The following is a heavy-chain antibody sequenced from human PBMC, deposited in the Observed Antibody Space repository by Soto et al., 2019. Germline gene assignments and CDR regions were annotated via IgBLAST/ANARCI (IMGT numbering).Heavy chain of an antibody. CDR1: GFTFSSYA. CDR3: ARDLGAYSSSGRYYYGMDV. J-gene: IGHJ6*02. CDR2: FSYDGSNT. V-gene: IGHV3-30-3*01. D-gene: IGHD6-13*01. Sequence: QVQLVESGGGVVQPGRSLRLSCAASGFTFSSYAMHWVRQAPGKGLEWVAVFSYDGSNTYYADSVKGRFTISRDNFKNRLYLQMNSLRADDTAVYYCARDLGAYSSSGRYYYGMDVWGQGTTVTVSS.